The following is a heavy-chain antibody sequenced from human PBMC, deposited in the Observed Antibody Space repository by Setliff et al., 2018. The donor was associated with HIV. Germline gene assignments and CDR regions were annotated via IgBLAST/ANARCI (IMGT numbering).Heavy chain of an antibody. J-gene: IGHJ5*02. D-gene: IGHD3-10*01. CDR2: IDSSGTT. V-gene: IGHV4-4*07. Sequence: SETLSLTCTISGGSFGVYRWSWIRQSAGRGLEWIGRIDSSGTTDYKPSLKGRVAISVDTSRSQFSLRVTSMTAADTAVYFCARDRHSSGLGSYGPWGPGILVTVSS. CDR3: ARDRHSSGLGSYGP. CDR1: GGSFGVYR.